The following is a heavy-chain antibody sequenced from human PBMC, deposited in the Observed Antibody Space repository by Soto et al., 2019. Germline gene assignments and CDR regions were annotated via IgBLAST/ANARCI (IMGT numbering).Heavy chain of an antibody. Sequence: PGQSTNIASKGSGYSFTSYWIGWVRQMPGKGLEWMGIIYPGDSDTRYSPSFQGQVTISADKSISTAYLQWSSLKASDTAMYYCARQLSPFFDAFDIWGQVTMVTVSS. J-gene: IGHJ3*02. CDR1: GYSFTSYW. CDR3: ARQLSPFFDAFDI. D-gene: IGHD3-3*01. V-gene: IGHV5-51*01. CDR2: IYPGDSDT.